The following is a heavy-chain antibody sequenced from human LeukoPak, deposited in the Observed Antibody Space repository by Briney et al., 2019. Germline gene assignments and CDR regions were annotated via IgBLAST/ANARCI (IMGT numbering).Heavy chain of an antibody. CDR3: ASENGDPYYFDY. J-gene: IGHJ4*02. Sequence: HAGRSLRLSCAASGFTFSSYAMHWVRQAPGKGLEWVAVISYDGSNKYYADSVKGRFTISRDNSKNTLYLQMNSLRAEDTAVYYCASENGDPYYFDYWGQGTLVTVSS. V-gene: IGHV3-30-3*01. CDR1: GFTFSSYA. CDR2: ISYDGSNK. D-gene: IGHD4-17*01.